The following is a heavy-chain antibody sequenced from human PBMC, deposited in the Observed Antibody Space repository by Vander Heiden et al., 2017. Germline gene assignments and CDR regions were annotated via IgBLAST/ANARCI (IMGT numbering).Heavy chain of an antibody. CDR2: IKSKTDGGTT. J-gene: IGHJ4*02. D-gene: IGHD3-22*01. CDR3: HHSTVYYYDSSGYYPIDY. Sequence: EVQLVESGGGLVKPGGSLRLSCAASGFTFSNAWMSGGRQAPGKGLEWVGRIKSKTDGGTTDYAAPVKGRFTISRDDSKNTLYLQMNSLKTEDTAVYYCHHSTVYYYDSSGYYPIDYWGQGTLVTVSS. CDR1: GFTFSNAW. V-gene: IGHV3-15*01.